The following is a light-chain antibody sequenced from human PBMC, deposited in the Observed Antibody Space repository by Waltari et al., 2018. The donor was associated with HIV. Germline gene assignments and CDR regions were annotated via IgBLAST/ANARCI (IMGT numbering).Light chain of an antibody. CDR3: QQYDSTPLT. V-gene: IGKV4-1*01. CDR1: VLYSSNNKNY. Sequence: VLYSSNNKNYLAWYQQRPGQAPKLLIYWASTRESGVPDRFSGSGSGTDFTLTISSLQAEDAAVYYCQQYDSTPLTFGGGTKVEI. J-gene: IGKJ4*01. CDR2: WAS.